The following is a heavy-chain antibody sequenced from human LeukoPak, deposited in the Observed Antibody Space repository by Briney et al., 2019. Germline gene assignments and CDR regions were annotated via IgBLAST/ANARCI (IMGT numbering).Heavy chain of an antibody. V-gene: IGHV3-7*01. J-gene: IGHJ4*02. CDR2: IKQDGSEK. CDR3: ARTDYSGYFDY. D-gene: IGHD2-21*01. Sequence: GGSLILSCAASGFTFSSYWMSWVGQAPGKGREWVVNIKQDGSEKYYVDSVKGRFTISRDNAKNSLYLQMNSLRAEDTAVYYCARTDYSGYFDYWGQGTLVTVSS. CDR1: GFTFSSYW.